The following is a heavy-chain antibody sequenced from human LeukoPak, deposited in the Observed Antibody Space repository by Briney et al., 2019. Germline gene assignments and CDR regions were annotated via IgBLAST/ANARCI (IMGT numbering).Heavy chain of an antibody. CDR3: AKARNYYASGSNVY. CDR1: GFTFSNYG. D-gene: IGHD3-10*01. CDR2: ISGGSGST. V-gene: IGHV3-23*01. Sequence: GGSLRLSCAASGFTFSNYGMSWVRQAPGKGLEWVSGISGGSGSTYYADSVKGRFTISRDNSKNTLYLQMNSLRAEDTAVYYCAKARNYYASGSNVYWGQGTLVTVSS. J-gene: IGHJ4*02.